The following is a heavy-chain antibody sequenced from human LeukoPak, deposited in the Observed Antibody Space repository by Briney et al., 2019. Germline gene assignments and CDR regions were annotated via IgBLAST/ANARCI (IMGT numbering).Heavy chain of an antibody. CDR3: ASFGTTVITFDAFDI. CDR2: IYHSGST. CDR1: GGSISSSNW. J-gene: IGHJ3*02. Sequence: SETLSLTSAVSGGSISSSNWWSWVRQPPGKGLEWIGEIYHSGSTNYNPSLKSRVTISVDKSKNQFSLKLSSVTAADTAVYYCASFGTTVITFDAFDIWGQGTMVTVSS. D-gene: IGHD4-17*01. V-gene: IGHV4-4*02.